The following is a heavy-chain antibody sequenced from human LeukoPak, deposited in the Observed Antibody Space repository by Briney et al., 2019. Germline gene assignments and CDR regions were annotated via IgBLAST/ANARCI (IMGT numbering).Heavy chain of an antibody. CDR1: GFTFSSYA. V-gene: IGHV3-30*04. CDR3: AKNGFGRYFDWLSDFDY. J-gene: IGHJ4*02. CDR2: ISYDGSNK. Sequence: PGGSLRLSCAASGFTFSSYAMHWVRQAPGKGLGWVAVISYDGSNKYYADSVKGRFTISRDNSKNTLYLQMNSLRAEDTAVYYCAKNGFGRYFDWLSDFDYWGQGTLVTVSS. D-gene: IGHD3-9*01.